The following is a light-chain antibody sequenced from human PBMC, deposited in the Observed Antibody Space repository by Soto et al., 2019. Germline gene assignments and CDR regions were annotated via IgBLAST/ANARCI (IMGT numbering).Light chain of an antibody. CDR3: CSYAGNYYV. CDR1: SSDVGGYNY. CDR2: DVS. J-gene: IGLJ1*01. V-gene: IGLV2-11*01. Sequence: QSALTQPRSVSGSPGQSVTISGTGTSSDVGGYNYVSWYQQHPGKAPKLMISDVSKRPSGVPDRFSGSKSGNTASLTISGLQAEDEADYYCCSYAGNYYVFGTGTKLTVL.